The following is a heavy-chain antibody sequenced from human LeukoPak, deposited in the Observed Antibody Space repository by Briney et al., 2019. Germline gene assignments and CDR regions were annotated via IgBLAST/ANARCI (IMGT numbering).Heavy chain of an antibody. Sequence: PGGSLTLSCVRSGLPFRRHWMHWVRQAPGKWLVWVSRVYDDGSRSAYADSVKGRFTISRDNAENTVYLQMNSLRVEDTAVYYCARGLRDDYGTDVWGQGATVTVSA. V-gene: IGHV3-74*03. J-gene: IGHJ6*01. CDR2: VYDDGSRS. CDR3: ARGLRDDYGTDV. CDR1: GLPFRRHW.